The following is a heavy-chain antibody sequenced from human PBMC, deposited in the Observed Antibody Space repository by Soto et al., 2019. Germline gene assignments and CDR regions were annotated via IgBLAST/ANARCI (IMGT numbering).Heavy chain of an antibody. V-gene: IGHV4-30-2*01. CDR1: GGSISSGGYS. J-gene: IGHJ5*02. CDR2: IYHSGST. CDR3: ARAPLGSESGDWFDP. Sequence: PSETLSLTCAVSGGSISSGGYSWSWIRQPPGKGLEWIGYIYHSGSTYYNPSLKSRVTISVDRSKNQFSLKLSSVTAADTAVYYCARAPLGSESGDWFDPWGQGTLVTVSS. D-gene: IGHD1-26*01.